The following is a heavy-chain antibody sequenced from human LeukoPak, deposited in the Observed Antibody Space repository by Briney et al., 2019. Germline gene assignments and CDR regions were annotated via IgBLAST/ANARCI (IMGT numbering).Heavy chain of an antibody. Sequence: GGSLRLSCAASGFTFSSYSMNWVRQAPGKGLEWVSYISSSGSTIYYADSVKGRFTISRDNAKNSLYLQMNSLRAEDTAVYYCARDRRTYYYDSKGFDIWGQGTMVTVSS. D-gene: IGHD3-22*01. CDR1: GFTFSSYS. V-gene: IGHV3-48*04. CDR3: ARDRRTYYYDSKGFDI. CDR2: ISSSGSTI. J-gene: IGHJ3*02.